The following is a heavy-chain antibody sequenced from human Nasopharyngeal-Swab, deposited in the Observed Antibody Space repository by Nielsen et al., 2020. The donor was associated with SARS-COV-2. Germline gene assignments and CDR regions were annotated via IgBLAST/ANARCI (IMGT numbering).Heavy chain of an antibody. CDR2: IIPIFGTA. CDR1: GYTFTSYG. D-gene: IGHD4-17*01. V-gene: IGHV1-69*13. CDR3: ARDGTTSQTSYYYYGMDV. J-gene: IGHJ6*02. Sequence: SVKVSCKASGYTFTSYGISWVRQAPGQGLEWMGGIIPIFGTANYAPKFQGRVTITADESTSTAYMELSSLRSEDTAVYYCARDGTTSQTSYYYYGMDVWGQGTTVTASS.